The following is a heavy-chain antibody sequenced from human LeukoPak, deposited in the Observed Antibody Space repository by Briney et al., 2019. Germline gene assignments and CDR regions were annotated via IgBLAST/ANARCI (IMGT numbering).Heavy chain of an antibody. CDR2: MQYDGNDK. D-gene: IGHD1-1*01. CDR3: AKEKQLEPFDS. V-gene: IGHV3-30*02. J-gene: IGHJ4*02. CDR1: GFTFSSYA. Sequence: GGSLRLSCAASGFTFSSYAMSWVRQAPGKGLEWVAFMQYDGNDKFYADSVRGRFTISRDNSKNTMWLQMNSLRAEDTAVYYCAKEKQLEPFDSWGQGTLVTVSS.